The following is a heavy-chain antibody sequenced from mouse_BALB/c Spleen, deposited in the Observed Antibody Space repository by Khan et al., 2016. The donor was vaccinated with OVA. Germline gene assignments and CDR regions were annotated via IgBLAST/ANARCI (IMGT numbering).Heavy chain of an antibody. D-gene: IGHD2-3*01. CDR2: IDPSDSET. Sequence: VQLQQSGAELVRPGASVKLSCKASGYTFTSYWMNWVKQRPGQGLEWIGMIDPSDSETHYNQMFKEKATLTVDKSSSTAYMQLSSLTSEDSAVYYCARGDGNALYWYFDVWGAGTTVTVSS. CDR3: ARGDGNALYWYFDV. V-gene: IGHV1-61*01. CDR1: GYTFTSYW. J-gene: IGHJ1*01.